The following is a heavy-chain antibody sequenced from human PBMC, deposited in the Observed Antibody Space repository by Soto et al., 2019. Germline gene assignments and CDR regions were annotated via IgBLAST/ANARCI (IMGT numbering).Heavy chain of an antibody. J-gene: IGHJ4*02. D-gene: IGHD3-22*01. CDR3: AKGAYYDNSGYYYADS. V-gene: IGHV3-23*01. CDR2: ISGSGSNT. Sequence: GSLRLSFAASGFTFSSYGMSWVRQAPGKGLEWVSGISGSGSNTYYADSVKGRFTISRDNSENTMYLQMNSPRAEDTAVYYCAKGAYYDNSGYYYADSWGQGTLVTVSS. CDR1: GFTFSSYG.